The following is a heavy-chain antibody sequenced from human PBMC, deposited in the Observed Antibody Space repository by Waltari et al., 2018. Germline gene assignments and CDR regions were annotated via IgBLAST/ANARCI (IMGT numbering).Heavy chain of an antibody. D-gene: IGHD3-16*01. CDR3: ARDVEGLIALPNWFDP. J-gene: IGHJ5*02. Sequence: QVQLVQSGAEVKKPGASVKVSCKASGYTFTGYYMHWVRPAPGQGLEWMGWINPNSGGTNYAQKFQGRVTMTRDTSISTAYMELSRLRSDDTAVYYCARDVEGLIALPNWFDPWGQGTLVTVSS. V-gene: IGHV1-2*02. CDR1: GYTFTGYY. CDR2: INPNSGGT.